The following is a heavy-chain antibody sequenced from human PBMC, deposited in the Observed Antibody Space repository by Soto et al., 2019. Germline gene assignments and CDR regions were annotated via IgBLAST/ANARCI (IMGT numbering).Heavy chain of an antibody. J-gene: IGHJ4*02. Sequence: QLQLQESGPGLVKPSQTLSLSCTVSGGSISIINNYWTWIRQHPGKGLEGIGFISHSGSTYYNPSLTSRVTLSLDTSKNQFSLTLSSVTAADTTVYFCAKAEDNGGNSRPFDSWGQGTLVTVSS. D-gene: IGHD2-21*02. CDR1: GGSISIINNY. V-gene: IGHV4-31*03. CDR3: AKAEDNGGNSRPFDS. CDR2: ISHSGST.